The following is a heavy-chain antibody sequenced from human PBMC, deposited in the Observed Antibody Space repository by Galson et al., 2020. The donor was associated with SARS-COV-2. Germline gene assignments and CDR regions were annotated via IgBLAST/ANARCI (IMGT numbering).Heavy chain of an antibody. Sequence: GESLKISCAASEFTFSSFAMTWVRQAPGQGLEWVSGISGSHSVTYYADSVKGRFTISRDNSKNTLYLQMNSLRAEDTAVYYCARMNRYCGSSPCYGYYYYYAMDVWGQGTTVTVSS. CDR3: ARMNRYCGSSPCYGYYYYYAMDV. D-gene: IGHD2-2*01. J-gene: IGHJ6*02. V-gene: IGHV3-23*01. CDR1: EFTFSSFA. CDR2: ISGSHSVT.